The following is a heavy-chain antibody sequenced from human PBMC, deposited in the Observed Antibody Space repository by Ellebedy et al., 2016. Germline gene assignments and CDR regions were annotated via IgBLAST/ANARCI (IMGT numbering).Heavy chain of an antibody. CDR3: ARADYGDYGWFDP. D-gene: IGHD4-17*01. V-gene: IGHV3-7*01. J-gene: IGHJ5*02. CDR2: IKQDGSEK. CDR1: GFTFSSYW. Sequence: GGSLRLSXAASGFTFSSYWMSWVRQAPGKGLEWVANIKQDGSEKYYVDSVKGRFTISRDNAKNSLYLQMNSLRAEDTAVYYCARADYGDYGWFDPWGQGTLVTVSS.